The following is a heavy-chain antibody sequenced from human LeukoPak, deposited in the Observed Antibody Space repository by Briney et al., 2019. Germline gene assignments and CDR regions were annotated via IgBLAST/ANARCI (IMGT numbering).Heavy chain of an antibody. V-gene: IGHV4-4*07. J-gene: IGHJ6*02. D-gene: IGHD3-3*02. CDR2: IYTSGST. CDR3: ARDHFWSGYLYGMDV. CDR1: GGSISSYY. Sequence: SETLPLTCTVSGGSISSYYWSWIRQPAGKGLEWIGRIYTSGSTNYNPSLKGRVTMSVDTSKNQFSLKLSSVTAADTAVYYCARDHFWSGYLYGMDVWGQGTAVTVSS.